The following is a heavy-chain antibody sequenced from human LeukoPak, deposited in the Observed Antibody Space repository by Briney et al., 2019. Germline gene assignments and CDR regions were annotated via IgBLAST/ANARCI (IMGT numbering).Heavy chain of an antibody. V-gene: IGHV1-46*01. D-gene: IGHD3-10*01. J-gene: IGHJ4*02. CDR2: INPRGGSA. Sequence: ASVKVSCKASGYTFTNFYMHWVRQAPGQGLEWMGIINPRGGSASSAQKFQGRVTMTRDTSTSTVYMELSSLRSEDTAVYYCARDYHGLGSLTTFDYWGQGTLVTVSS. CDR1: GYTFTNFY. CDR3: ARDYHGLGSLTTFDY.